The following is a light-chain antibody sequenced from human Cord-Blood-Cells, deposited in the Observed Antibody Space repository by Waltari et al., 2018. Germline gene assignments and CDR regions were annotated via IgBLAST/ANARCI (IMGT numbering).Light chain of an antibody. CDR2: AAS. V-gene: IGKV1-39*01. CDR1: QSISSY. CDR3: QPSYSTPLT. Sequence: DIQLTQSPSSLSASVGDRVTINCRASQSISSYLNWYQQKPGKAPKLLIYAASSLQSGVPSRFSGSGSGTDFTVPISSLQTEDFATYYCQPSYSTPLTFGGGTKVEIK. J-gene: IGKJ4*01.